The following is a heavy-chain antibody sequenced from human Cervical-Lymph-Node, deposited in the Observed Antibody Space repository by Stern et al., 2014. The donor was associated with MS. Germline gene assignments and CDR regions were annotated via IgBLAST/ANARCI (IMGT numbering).Heavy chain of an antibody. CDR2: IWHDGSNE. CDR1: GLTFSSHG. Sequence: VPLVESGGGVAQPGRSLRLSCAASGLTFSSHGMHWVRQAPGKGLEWVAVIWHDGSNEYYADSVKGRFTISRDIAKNTLYLQMNSLRPEDTAVYYCAGQRGSSSAWYENFDYWGQGTLVTVSS. CDR3: AGQRGSSSAWYENFDY. V-gene: IGHV3-33*01. J-gene: IGHJ4*02. D-gene: IGHD6-19*01.